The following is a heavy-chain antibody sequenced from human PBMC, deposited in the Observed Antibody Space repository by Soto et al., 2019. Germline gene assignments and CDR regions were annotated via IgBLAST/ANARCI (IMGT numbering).Heavy chain of an antibody. CDR2: LYYSGTS. D-gene: IGHD3-10*01. CDR3: ASPGSY. Sequence: SETRALNCNVSGVSISSTSYNWGWIRHPPWKELELIANLYYSGTSHHNPSLKIRNNIPADPSKNQFSLTLTSVTAADSAVYYCASPGSYWGQGALVTVSS. J-gene: IGHJ4*01. V-gene: IGHV4-39*01. CDR1: GVSISSTSYN.